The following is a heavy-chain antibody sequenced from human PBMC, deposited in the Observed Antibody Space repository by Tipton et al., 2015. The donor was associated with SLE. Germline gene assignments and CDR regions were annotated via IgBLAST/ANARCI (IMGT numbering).Heavy chain of an antibody. CDR2: INPNSGGT. CDR3: ARRVSITIFGVNWFDP. CDR1: GYTFTSYG. V-gene: IGHV1-2*02. D-gene: IGHD3-3*01. J-gene: IGHJ5*02. Sequence: QVQLVQSGAEVKKPGASVKVSCKASGYTFTSYGISWVRQAPGQGLEWMGWINPNSGGTNYAQKFQGRVTMTRDTSISTAYMELSRLRSDDTAVYYCARRVSITIFGVNWFDPWGQGTLVTVSS.